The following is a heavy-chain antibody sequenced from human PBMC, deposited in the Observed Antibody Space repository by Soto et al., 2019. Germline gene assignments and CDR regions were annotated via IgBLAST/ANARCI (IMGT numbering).Heavy chain of an antibody. CDR3: GGYSGDGIWS. D-gene: IGHD1-26*01. V-gene: IGHV3-64*01. Sequence: EVQLVESGGGLVQPGGSLRLSCAASGFTFSSYSMHWVRQAPGKGLEYVSAISSNGGTTSYANSVKGRFTISRDNSKNMLYLQMGSLRAEDMAVYYCGGYSGDGIWSWGQETLVTVSS. CDR2: ISSNGGTT. J-gene: IGHJ5*02. CDR1: GFTFSSYS.